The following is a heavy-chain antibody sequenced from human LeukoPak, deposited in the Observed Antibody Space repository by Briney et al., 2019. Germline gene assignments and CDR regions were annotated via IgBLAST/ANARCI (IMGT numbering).Heavy chain of an antibody. CDR3: ARRIQGMAPYYFDY. Sequence: PGGSLRLSCAASRFTLSNYWMSWVRQAPGKGLEWVANIKQDGSETYYVDSVKGRFTISRDNAKNSLSLQMNSLRAEDTAVYYCARRIQGMAPYYFDYWGQGTLVTVSS. CDR2: IKQDGSET. J-gene: IGHJ4*02. D-gene: IGHD5-24*01. CDR1: RFTLSNYW. V-gene: IGHV3-7*01.